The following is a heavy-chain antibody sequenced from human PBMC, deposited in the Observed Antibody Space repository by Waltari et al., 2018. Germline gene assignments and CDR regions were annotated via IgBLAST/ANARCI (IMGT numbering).Heavy chain of an antibody. CDR1: GYAFSTYD. Sequence: QVQLVQSGAEVKEPGASVKVSCKASGYAFSTYDINWVRQAAGQGLEWMGWRNPNSGNTGYAPKFKCRVTRTRDTSISTAYMELSSLRSDDTAVYYCARGSRLASGTFFPTATDNWAQGTPVTVSS. CDR3: ARGSRLASGTFFPTATDN. V-gene: IGHV1-8*01. D-gene: IGHD3-10*01. CDR2: RNPNSGNT. J-gene: IGHJ4*02.